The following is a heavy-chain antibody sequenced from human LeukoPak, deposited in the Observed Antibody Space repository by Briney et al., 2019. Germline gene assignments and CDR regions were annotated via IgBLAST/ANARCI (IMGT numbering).Heavy chain of an antibody. D-gene: IGHD4/OR15-4a*01. Sequence: GESLKISCKGSGYSFTSYCISWVRQMPGKGLEWMGRIDPSDSYTNYSPSFQGHVTISADKSISTAYLQWSSLKASDTAMYYCARPNPPLTMVGPNWFDPWGQGTLVTVSS. CDR1: GYSFTSYC. CDR2: IDPSDSYT. CDR3: ARPNPPLTMVGPNWFDP. J-gene: IGHJ5*02. V-gene: IGHV5-10-1*01.